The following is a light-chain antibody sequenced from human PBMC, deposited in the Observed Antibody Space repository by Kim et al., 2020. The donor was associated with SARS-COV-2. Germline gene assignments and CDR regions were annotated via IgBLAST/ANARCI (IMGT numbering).Light chain of an antibody. J-gene: IGLJ2*01. CDR2: EVS. V-gene: IGLV2-23*02. Sequence: SITISCTGTSSDVGGYNLVSWYQQHPGKAPKLMIYEVSKRPSGVSNRFSGSKSGNTASLTTSGLQAEDEADYYCCSYAGSSTSVVFGGGTQLTVL. CDR1: SSDVGGYNL. CDR3: CSYAGSSTSVV.